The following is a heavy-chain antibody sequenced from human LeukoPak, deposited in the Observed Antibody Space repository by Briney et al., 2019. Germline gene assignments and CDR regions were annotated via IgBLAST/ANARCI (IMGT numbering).Heavy chain of an antibody. CDR2: IYSGGSI. CDR3: VREPPMGRYYYGMDV. CDR1: GVSVSNYY. D-gene: IGHD3-10*01. Sequence: GGSLRLSCAASGVSVSNYYMHWVRQAPGKGLEWVSVIYSGGSIYYADSVKGRFIISRDNSKNTLDLQLNSLRAEDTAVYYCVREPPMGRYYYGMDVWGQGTTVTVSS. V-gene: IGHV3-66*01. J-gene: IGHJ6*02.